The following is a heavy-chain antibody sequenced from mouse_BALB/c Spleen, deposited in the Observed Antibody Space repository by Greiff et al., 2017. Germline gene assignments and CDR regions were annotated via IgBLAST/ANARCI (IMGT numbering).Heavy chain of an antibody. CDR1: GFTFTDYY. CDR2: IRNKANVYTT. CDR3: ARGYDGYYRNWYFDV. D-gene: IGHD2-3*01. V-gene: IGHV7-3*02. Sequence: EVKLVESGGGLEQPGGSLRLSCATSGFTFTDYYMSWVRQSPGKALEWLGFIRNKANVYTTEYNASVKGRFTISRDNSQSILYLQMNTLRAEDSATYYCARGYDGYYRNWYFDVWGAGTTVTVSS. J-gene: IGHJ1*01.